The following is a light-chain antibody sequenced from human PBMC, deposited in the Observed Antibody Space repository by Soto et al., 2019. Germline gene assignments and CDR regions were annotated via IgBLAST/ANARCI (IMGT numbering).Light chain of an antibody. CDR3: LQDHDYHRT. J-gene: IGKJ1*01. Sequence: AIQMTQSPTSLSASVGDRVIITCRASQDISKDLGWYQQKPGKAPKFLIYSATSTQSGVPSTFSGSGFGTDFTLTISSLQPEDFATYYCLQDHDYHRTFGQGTKVEF. V-gene: IGKV1-6*01. CDR1: QDISKD. CDR2: SAT.